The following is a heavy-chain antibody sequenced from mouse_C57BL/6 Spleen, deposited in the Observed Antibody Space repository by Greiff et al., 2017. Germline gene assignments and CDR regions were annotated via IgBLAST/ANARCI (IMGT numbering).Heavy chain of an antibody. Sequence: EVQLVESGGGLVKPGGSLKLSCAASGFTFSSYAMSWVRQTPEKRLEWVATISDGGSYTYYPDNVQGRFTISRDNAKNNLYLQMSHLKSEDTAMYYCARDGYYGSSYDYWGQGTTLTVSS. CDR2: ISDGGSYT. CDR1: GFTFSSYA. D-gene: IGHD1-1*01. J-gene: IGHJ2*01. CDR3: ARDGYYGSSYDY. V-gene: IGHV5-4*01.